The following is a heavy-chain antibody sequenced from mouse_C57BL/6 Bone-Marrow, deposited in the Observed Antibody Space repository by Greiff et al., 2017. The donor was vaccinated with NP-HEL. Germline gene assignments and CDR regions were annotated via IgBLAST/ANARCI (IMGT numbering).Heavy chain of an antibody. CDR3: ARIGVYDGYYYYYAMDY. CDR1: GYTFTDYY. Sequence: VQLQQSGPELVKPGASVKISCKASGYTFTDYYMNWVKQSHGKSLEWIGDINPNNGGTSYNQKFKGKATLTVDKSSSTAYMELRSLTSEDSAVYYCARIGVYDGYYYYYAMDYWGQGTSVTVSS. CDR2: INPNNGGT. J-gene: IGHJ4*01. V-gene: IGHV1-26*01. D-gene: IGHD2-3*01.